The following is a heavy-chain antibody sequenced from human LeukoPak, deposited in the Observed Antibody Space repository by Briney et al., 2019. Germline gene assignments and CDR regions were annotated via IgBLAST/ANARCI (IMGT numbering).Heavy chain of an antibody. Sequence: GGSLRLSCAASGFGFSSYGMYWVRQAPGKGLEWVAFIRYDGSNKYYADSVKGRFTISRHNAKNSLYLQMNSLRAEDTAVYYCARAYDNYYYYYMDVWGKGTTVTISS. CDR2: IRYDGSNK. CDR3: ARAYDNYYYYYMDV. V-gene: IGHV3-30*02. CDR1: GFGFSSYG. D-gene: IGHD3-9*01. J-gene: IGHJ6*03.